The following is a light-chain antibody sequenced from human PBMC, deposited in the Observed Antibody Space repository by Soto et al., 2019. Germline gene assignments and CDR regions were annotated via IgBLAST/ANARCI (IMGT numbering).Light chain of an antibody. J-gene: IGKJ5*01. V-gene: IGKV3-20*01. CDR2: AAS. Sequence: PGEGATLSFRASQTVSKNYLAWYQQKAGQAPRLVIYAASTRATGIPDRFSGSGSGTDFTLTISRLEPEDFAVFYCQQYAVSPITFGQGTRLEIK. CDR1: QTVSKNY. CDR3: QQYAVSPIT.